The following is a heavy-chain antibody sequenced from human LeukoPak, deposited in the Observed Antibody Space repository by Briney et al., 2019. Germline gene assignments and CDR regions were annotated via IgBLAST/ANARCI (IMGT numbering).Heavy chain of an antibody. D-gene: IGHD6-13*01. CDR2: NYSGGST. J-gene: IGHJ6*02. V-gene: IGHV3-66*01. Sequence: QAGGSLRLSCAASGFTVSSNYMSWVRQATGKALECVSVNYSGGSTYYADPVKGRFTISRDNSKNTLYLHKNSLRAEDTAVYYCASAQPGIAAAGSNYYYYGMDVWGQGTTVTVSS. CDR1: GFTVSSNY. CDR3: ASAQPGIAAAGSNYYYYGMDV.